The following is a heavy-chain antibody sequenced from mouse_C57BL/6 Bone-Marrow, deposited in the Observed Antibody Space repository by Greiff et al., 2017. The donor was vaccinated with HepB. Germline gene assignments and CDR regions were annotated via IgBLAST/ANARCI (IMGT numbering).Heavy chain of an antibody. CDR3: SRWMGGSSSYGAMDY. V-gene: IGHV1-55*01. CDR2: IYPGSGST. Sequence: QVQLQQPGAELVKPGASVKMSCKASGYTFTSYWITWVKQRPGQGLEWIGDIYPGSGSTNYNEKFKSKATLTVDTSSSTAYMQLSSLTSEDSAVYYCSRWMGGSSSYGAMDYWGQGTSVTVSS. CDR1: GYTFTSYW. D-gene: IGHD1-1*01. J-gene: IGHJ4*01.